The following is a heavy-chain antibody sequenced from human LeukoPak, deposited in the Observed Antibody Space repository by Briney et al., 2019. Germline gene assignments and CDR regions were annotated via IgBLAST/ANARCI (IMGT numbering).Heavy chain of an antibody. CDR3: WKILRGFYGDGPFDF. Sequence: GGSLRLSCAASGFTFSSYAMHWVRQAPGKGLEWVAVISYDGSNKYYADSVKGRFTISRDNSKNTLYLQMNSLRAEDTAVYYCWKILRGFYGDGPFDFWGQGTLVTVFS. D-gene: IGHD4-17*01. CDR1: GFTFSSYA. J-gene: IGHJ4*02. CDR2: ISYDGSNK. V-gene: IGHV3-30-3*02.